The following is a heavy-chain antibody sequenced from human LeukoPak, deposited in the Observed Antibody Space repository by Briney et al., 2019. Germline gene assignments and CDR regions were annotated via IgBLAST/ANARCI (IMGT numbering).Heavy chain of an antibody. CDR2: IYYSGST. Sequence: KPSETLSLTCTVSGGSISSYYWSWIRQPPGKGLEWIGYIYYSGSTNYNPSLKSRVTISVDTSKNQFSLKLSSVTAADTAVYYCARAGFEYYYGSGFFDYWGQGTLVTVSS. D-gene: IGHD3-10*01. V-gene: IGHV4-59*01. J-gene: IGHJ4*02. CDR3: ARAGFEYYYGSGFFDY. CDR1: GGSISSYY.